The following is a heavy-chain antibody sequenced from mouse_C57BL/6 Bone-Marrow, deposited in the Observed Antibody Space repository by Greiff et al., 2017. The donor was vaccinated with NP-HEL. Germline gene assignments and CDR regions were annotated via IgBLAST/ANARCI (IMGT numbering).Heavy chain of an antibody. CDR2: IYPGDGDT. CDR3: ARQGFRTCMDY. CDR1: GYAFSSYW. V-gene: IGHV1-80*01. J-gene: IGHJ4*01. Sequence: QVQLQQSGAELVKPGASVKISCKASGYAFSSYWMNWVKQRPGKGLEWIGQIYPGDGDTNYNGKFKGKATLTADKSSSTAYMQLSSLTSEDSAVYFCARQGFRTCMDYWGQGTSVTVSS.